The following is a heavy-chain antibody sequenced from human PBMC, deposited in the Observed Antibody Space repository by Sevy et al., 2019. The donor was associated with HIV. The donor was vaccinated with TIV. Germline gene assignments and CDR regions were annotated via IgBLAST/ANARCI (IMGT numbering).Heavy chain of an antibody. CDR1: GGSTSTYF. Sequence: SETLSLTCTVSGGSTSTYFWTWIRQPPGKGLEWIGYMFYSGSTNYNPSLKSRVTISVDMSKNQLSLKLGSVTAADTAVYYCARDLPHEIVGASSYAFDIWGQGTMVTVSS. D-gene: IGHD1-26*01. CDR3: ARDLPHEIVGASSYAFDI. CDR2: MFYSGST. J-gene: IGHJ3*02. V-gene: IGHV4-59*01.